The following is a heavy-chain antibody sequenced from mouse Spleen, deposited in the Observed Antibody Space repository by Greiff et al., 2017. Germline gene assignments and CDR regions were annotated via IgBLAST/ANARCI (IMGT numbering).Heavy chain of an antibody. J-gene: IGHJ2*01. CDR1: GFTFSSYA. V-gene: IGHV5-6-5*01. CDR2: ISSGGST. D-gene: IGHD2-2*01. CDR3: ARDGYDGRAYYFDY. Sequence: EVHLVESGGGLVKPGGSLKLSCAASGFTFSSYAMSWVRQTPEKRLEWVASISSGGSTYYPDSVKGRFTISRDNARNILYLQMSSLRSEDTAMYYCARDGYDGRAYYFDYWGQGTTLTVSS.